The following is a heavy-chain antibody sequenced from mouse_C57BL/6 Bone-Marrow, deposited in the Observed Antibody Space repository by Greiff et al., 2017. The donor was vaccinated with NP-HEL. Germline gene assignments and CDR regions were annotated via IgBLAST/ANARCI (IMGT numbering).Heavy chain of an antibody. V-gene: IGHV8-8*01. CDR1: GFSLSTFGMG. Sequence: QVQLKESGPGILQPSQTLSLTCSFSGFSLSTFGMGVGWIRQPPGKGLEWLAYIWWDDDKYYNPALKSRPTISKDTSKDQVFLRIANVDTAVTATYYCARIDPYSHYGGQGTALTVSS. CDR3: ARIDPYSHY. J-gene: IGHJ2*01. CDR2: IWWDDDK.